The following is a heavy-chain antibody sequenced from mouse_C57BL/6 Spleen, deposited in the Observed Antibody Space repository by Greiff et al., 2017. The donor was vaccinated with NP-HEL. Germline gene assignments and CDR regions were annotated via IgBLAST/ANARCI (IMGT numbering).Heavy chain of an antibody. J-gene: IGHJ2*01. Sequence: VQLQQPGAELVKPGASVKMSCKASGYTFTSYWITWVKQRPGQGLEWIGDIYPGSGSTNYNEKFKSKATLTVDTSSSTAYMQLSSLTSEDSAVYYCARGPSYYGSSYYFDYWGQGTTLTVSS. CDR2: IYPGSGST. CDR3: ARGPSYYGSSYYFDY. D-gene: IGHD1-1*01. V-gene: IGHV1-55*01. CDR1: GYTFTSYW.